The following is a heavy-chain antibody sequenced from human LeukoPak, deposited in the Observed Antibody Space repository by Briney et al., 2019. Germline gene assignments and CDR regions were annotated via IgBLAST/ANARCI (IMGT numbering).Heavy chain of an antibody. Sequence: ASVKVSCKASGYTFTSYYMHWVRQAPGQGLEWMGIINPSGGSTSYAQKFQGRVTMTRDTSTSTVYMELSSLRSEDTAVYYCAREARYYYDSSGYYYPYPYWGQGTLVTVSS. J-gene: IGHJ4*02. CDR3: AREARYYYDSSGYYYPYPY. V-gene: IGHV1-46*01. CDR1: GYTFTSYY. CDR2: INPSGGST. D-gene: IGHD3-22*01.